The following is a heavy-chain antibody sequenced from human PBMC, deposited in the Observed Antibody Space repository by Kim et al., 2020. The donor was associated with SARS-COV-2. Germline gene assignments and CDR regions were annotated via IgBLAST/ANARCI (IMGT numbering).Heavy chain of an antibody. CDR2: VHTSGST. CDR3: ATSRYASSPFYFDS. Sequence: SETLSLTCTVSRASISDYYWSWIRQPPGKGLEWIGYVHTSGSTNYNPSLKSRVTISEDTSKNQFSLNLSSMTAADTAVYYCATSRYASSPFYFDSWGQGTLVTVSS. J-gene: IGHJ4*02. D-gene: IGHD2-2*01. V-gene: IGHV4-59*01. CDR1: RASISDYY.